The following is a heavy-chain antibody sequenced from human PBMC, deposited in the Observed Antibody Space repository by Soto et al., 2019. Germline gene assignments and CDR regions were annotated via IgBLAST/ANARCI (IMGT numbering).Heavy chain of an antibody. V-gene: IGHV4-34*01. CDR3: ARDMRDDSGDYIVLDAFDI. D-gene: IGHD4-17*01. J-gene: IGHJ3*02. Sequence: SETLSLTCAVYGGSFSGYYWSWIRQPPGKGLEWIGEINHSGSTNYNPSLESRVTISLDTSKSHFSLKLSSVTAADTALYYCARDMRDDSGDYIVLDAFDIWGRGIMVTVS. CDR1: GGSFSGYY. CDR2: INHSGST.